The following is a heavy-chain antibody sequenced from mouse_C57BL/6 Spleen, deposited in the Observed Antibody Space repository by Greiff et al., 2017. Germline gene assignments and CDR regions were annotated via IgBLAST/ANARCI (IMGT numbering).Heavy chain of an antibody. Sequence: EVQLQQSGPELVKPGASVKISCKASGYTFTDYYMNWVKQSHGKSLEWIGDINPNNGGTSYNQKFKGKATLTVDKSSSTAYMELRSLTSEDSAVXYCAAKFTVGAMDDWGQGTSVTVSS. D-gene: IGHD1-1*01. V-gene: IGHV1-26*01. CDR2: INPNNGGT. CDR1: GYTFTDYY. J-gene: IGHJ4*01. CDR3: AAKFTVGAMDD.